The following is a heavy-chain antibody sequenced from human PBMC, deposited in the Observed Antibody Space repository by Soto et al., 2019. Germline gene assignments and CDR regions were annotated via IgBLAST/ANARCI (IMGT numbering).Heavy chain of an antibody. Sequence: SETLSLTCAVYGGSFSGYYWSWIRQPPGKGLEWIGEINHSGSTNYNPSLKSRVTISVDTSKNQFSLKLSSVTAADTAVYYCAREGGYGAFDYWGQGTLVTVSS. J-gene: IGHJ4*02. CDR1: GGSFSGYY. V-gene: IGHV4-34*01. D-gene: IGHD5-12*01. CDR2: INHSGST. CDR3: AREGGYGAFDY.